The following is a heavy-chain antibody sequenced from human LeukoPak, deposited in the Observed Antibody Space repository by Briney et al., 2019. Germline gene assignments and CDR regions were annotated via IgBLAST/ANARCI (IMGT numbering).Heavy chain of an antibody. Sequence: PSETLSLTCTVSGGSISSSSYYWGWIRQPPGKGLEWIGSIYYSGSTYYNPSLKSRVTISVDTSKNQFSLKLSSVTAADTAVYYCARGHYYGSGSLWGQGTMVTDSS. CDR3: ARGHYYGSGSL. J-gene: IGHJ3*01. CDR1: GGSISSSSYY. V-gene: IGHV4-39*01. CDR2: IYYSGST. D-gene: IGHD3-10*01.